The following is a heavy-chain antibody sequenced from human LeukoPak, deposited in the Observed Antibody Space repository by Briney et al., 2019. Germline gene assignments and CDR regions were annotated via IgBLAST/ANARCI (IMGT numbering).Heavy chain of an antibody. CDR1: GYTLTELS. J-gene: IGHJ4*02. V-gene: IGHV1-24*01. CDR3: ATGHTYYYGSGDY. Sequence: ASVKVSCKVSGYTLTELSMHWVRQAPGEGLEWMGGFDPEDGETIYAQKFQGRVTMTEDTSTDTAYMELSSLRSEDTAVYYCATGHTYYYGSGDYWGQGTLVTVSS. CDR2: FDPEDGET. D-gene: IGHD3-10*01.